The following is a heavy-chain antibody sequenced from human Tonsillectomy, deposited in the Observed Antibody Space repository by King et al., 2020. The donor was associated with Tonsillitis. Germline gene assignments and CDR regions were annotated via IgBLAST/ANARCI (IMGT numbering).Heavy chain of an antibody. J-gene: IGHJ4*02. D-gene: IGHD1-1*01. CDR1: GGSISTYY. CDR2: IYYSGST. CDR3: ARAFYWNDPFDD. Sequence: QMQLQESGPGLVKPSETLSLTCTVSGGSISTYYWSWIRQPPGKGLEWIGYIYYSGSTNYNPSLKSRVTMSVDTSKNQFSLKLTSVTAADTAVYYCARAFYWNDPFDDWGQGTLVTVSS. V-gene: IGHV4-59*01.